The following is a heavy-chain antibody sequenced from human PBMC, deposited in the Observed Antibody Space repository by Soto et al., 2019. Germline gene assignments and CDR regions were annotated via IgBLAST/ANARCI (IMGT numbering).Heavy chain of an antibody. J-gene: IGHJ4*02. Sequence: GGSLRLSCAASGFTFSNAWMSWVRQAPGKGLEWVGRIKSKTDGGTTDYAAPVKGRFTISRDDSKNTLYLQMNSLKTEDTAVFYCTTVTLQLELYYFDYWGQGTLVTVSS. CDR3: TTVTLQLELYYFDY. CDR1: GFTFSNAW. D-gene: IGHD1-1*01. CDR2: IKSKTDGGTT. V-gene: IGHV3-15*01.